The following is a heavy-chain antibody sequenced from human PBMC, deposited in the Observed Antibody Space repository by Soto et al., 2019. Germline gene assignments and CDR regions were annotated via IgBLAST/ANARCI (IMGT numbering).Heavy chain of an antibody. V-gene: IGHV3-21*01. J-gene: IGHJ5*02. Sequence: GGSLRLSCAASGFTFTSYSMTWVRQAPGKGLEWVSSISSSSIYTYYADSVKGRFTISRDTAKNSLYLQMNSLRAEDTAVYYCARHPERIAQIGWFDPWGQGTLVTVSS. CDR3: ARHPERIAQIGWFDP. D-gene: IGHD6-13*01. CDR1: GFTFTSYS. CDR2: ISSSSIYT.